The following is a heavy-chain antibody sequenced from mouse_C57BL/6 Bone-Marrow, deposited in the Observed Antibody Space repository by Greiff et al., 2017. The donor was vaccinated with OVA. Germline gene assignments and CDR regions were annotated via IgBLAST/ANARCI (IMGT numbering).Heavy chain of an antibody. CDR3: DGYYY. V-gene: IGHV14-4*01. J-gene: IGHJ2*01. CDR1: GINIKDDY. Sequence: DVKLEESGAELVRPGASVKLSCTASGINIKDDYMHWVKQRPEQGLEWIGWIDPENGDTESASKFQGKATITVDTSSNTAYLQLSSLTSEDTAVYYCDGYYYWGQGTTLTVSS. D-gene: IGHD2-3*01. CDR2: IDPENGDT.